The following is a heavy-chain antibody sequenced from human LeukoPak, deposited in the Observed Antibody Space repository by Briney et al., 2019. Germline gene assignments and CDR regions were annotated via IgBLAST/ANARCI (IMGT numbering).Heavy chain of an antibody. CDR2: IYSGGST. D-gene: IGHD3-10*01. CDR3: ARKEWFGELYF. J-gene: IGHJ4*02. Sequence: GGSLRLSCAASGFSVSSYYMDWVRQAPGKGLEWVSVIYSGGSTYYADSVKSRFTISRDNSKNTLFVQMNSLRAEDTAVYYCARKEWFGELYFWGQGTLVTVSS. CDR1: GFSVSSYY. V-gene: IGHV3-53*01.